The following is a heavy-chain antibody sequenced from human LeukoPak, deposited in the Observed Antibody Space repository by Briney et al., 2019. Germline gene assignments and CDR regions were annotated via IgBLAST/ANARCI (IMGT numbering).Heavy chain of an antibody. J-gene: IGHJ4*02. CDR3: ARLKEGIDY. D-gene: IGHD3-10*01. V-gene: IGHV4-39*01. CDR1: GGSISGSSYF. Sequence: SETLSLTCAVSGGSISGSSYFWGWIRQPPGKGLEWIGSIYYSGSTYYNPSLKSRVTISVDTSKNQFSLELSSVTAADTAVYYCARLKEGIDYWGQGTLVTVSS. CDR2: IYYSGST.